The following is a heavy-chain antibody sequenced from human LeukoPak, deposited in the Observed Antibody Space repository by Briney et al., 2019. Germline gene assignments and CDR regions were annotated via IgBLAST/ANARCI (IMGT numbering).Heavy chain of an antibody. CDR1: GYTFTGYY. D-gene: IGHD2-2*01. CDR2: INPNSGDT. J-gene: IGHJ4*02. Sequence: ASVKVSCKASGYTFTGYYLHWVRQAPGQGLEWMGWINPNSGDTNYAQKFQGRVTMTRDTSTSTAYMEMTMLTSDDTAVYYCARSTITYFDYWGQGTLVTVSS. V-gene: IGHV1-2*02. CDR3: ARSTITYFDY.